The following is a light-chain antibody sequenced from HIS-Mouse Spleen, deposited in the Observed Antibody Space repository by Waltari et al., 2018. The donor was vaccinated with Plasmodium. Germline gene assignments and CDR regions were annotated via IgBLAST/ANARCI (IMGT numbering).Light chain of an antibody. J-gene: IGLJ2*01. CDR2: QDS. V-gene: IGLV3-1*01. CDR3: QAWESSTEE. CDR1: KLGDKY. Sequence: SYELTQPPSVSVSPGQTASITCSGDKLGDKYACWYQQKPGQSPVLVIYQDSKRLAGIPELFACANAGNAATLTIRGTQAMDEADYYCQAWESSTEEFGEGTKLTVL.